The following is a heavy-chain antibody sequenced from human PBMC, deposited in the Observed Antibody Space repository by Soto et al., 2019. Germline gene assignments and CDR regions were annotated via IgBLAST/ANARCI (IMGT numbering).Heavy chain of an antibody. D-gene: IGHD6-19*01. J-gene: IGHJ6*02. Sequence: QVQLVESGGGVVQPGRSLTLACAASGFTLSDNGMHWVRQAPGKGLEWVSVISYDGSNKYYGDSVKGRFTISRDNSKNTMYLQMHSLRADDTAVYYCAKGDGAGHYYGMDVWGQGTTVTVSS. CDR1: GFTLSDNG. V-gene: IGHV3-30*18. CDR3: AKGDGAGHYYGMDV. CDR2: ISYDGSNK.